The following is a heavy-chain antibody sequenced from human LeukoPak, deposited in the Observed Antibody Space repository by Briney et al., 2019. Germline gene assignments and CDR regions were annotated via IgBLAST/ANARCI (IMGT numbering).Heavy chain of an antibody. V-gene: IGHV1-69*04. D-gene: IGHD2-2*01. CDR3: ASYVTPDIVVVPANYYYCGMDV. CDR1: GGTFSSYA. CDR2: IIPIFGIA. Sequence: ASVKVSCKASGGTFSSYAISWVRQAPGQGLEWMGRIIPIFGIANYAQKFQGRVTITADKSTSTAYMELSSLRSEDTAVYYCASYVTPDIVVVPANYYYCGMDVWGQGTTVTVSS. J-gene: IGHJ6*02.